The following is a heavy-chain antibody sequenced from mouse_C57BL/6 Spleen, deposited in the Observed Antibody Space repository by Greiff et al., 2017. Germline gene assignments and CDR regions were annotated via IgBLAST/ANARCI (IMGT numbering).Heavy chain of an antibody. J-gene: IGHJ1*03. CDR3: ARAVYYDGSSPYFDV. CDR2: INYDGSST. CDR1: GFTFSDYY. V-gene: IGHV5-16*01. D-gene: IGHD1-1*01. Sequence: EVKLEESEGGLVQPGSSMKLSCTASGFTFSDYYMAWVRQVPEKGLEWVANINYDGSSTYYLDSLKSRFIISRDNAKNILYLQLRSLKSEDTARYDLARAVYYDGSSPYFDVWGTGTTVTVSS.